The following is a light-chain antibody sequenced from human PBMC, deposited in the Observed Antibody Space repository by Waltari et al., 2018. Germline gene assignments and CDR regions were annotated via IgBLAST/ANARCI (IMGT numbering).Light chain of an antibody. CDR3: QQYYSLPLT. J-gene: IGKJ4*01. CDR1: QSLFWHTNKNNY. V-gene: IGKV4-1*01. Sequence: IVMTQPPDSLAVSLGGRAPTNCWSRQSLFWHTNKNNYLASYQHKPGPPPQLLFYLASTRHYVVPGLFSGSGSGTDFLITSSLLPADDVAFYYCQQYYSLPLTFGGGTTVEIK. CDR2: LAS.